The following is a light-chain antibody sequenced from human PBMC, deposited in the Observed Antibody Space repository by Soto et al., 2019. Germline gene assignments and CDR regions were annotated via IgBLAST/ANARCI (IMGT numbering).Light chain of an antibody. CDR1: QGLSNK. J-gene: IGKJ1*01. CDR3: QKYNDALRT. CDR2: AAS. V-gene: IGKV1-27*01. Sequence: DIQMTQSPSSVSASVGDRVTITCRASQGLSNKLAWYQQKPGKVPKLLIFAASTLQSGVPSRFSGSGSGTDFTLTISSLQPEDVASYYCQKYNDALRTFGQGTKVDIK.